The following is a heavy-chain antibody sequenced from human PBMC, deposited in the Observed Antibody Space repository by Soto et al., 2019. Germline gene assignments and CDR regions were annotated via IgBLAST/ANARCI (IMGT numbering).Heavy chain of an antibody. J-gene: IGHJ6*02. CDR3: ARDRLVSTGTTYYYYGMDV. Sequence: ASVKVSCKASGYTFTSYGISWVRQAPGQGLEWMGWISAYNGNTNYAQKLQGRVTMTTDTSTSTAYMELRSLRSDDTAVYYCARDRLVSTGTTYYYYGMDVWGQGTTVTVSS. V-gene: IGHV1-18*01. D-gene: IGHD1-7*01. CDR1: GYTFTSYG. CDR2: ISAYNGNT.